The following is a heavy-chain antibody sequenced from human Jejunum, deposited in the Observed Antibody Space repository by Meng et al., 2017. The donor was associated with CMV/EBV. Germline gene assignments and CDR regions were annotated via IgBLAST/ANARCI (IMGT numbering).Heavy chain of an antibody. CDR1: GFIFGDYY. D-gene: IGHD6-19*01. V-gene: IGHV3-11*01. J-gene: IGHJ4*02. Sequence: SCAAAGFIFGDYYMNWLRQAPGKGLEWISYISWSGNLVYYADSVKGRFTISRDNVKNSLYLQMNSLRAEDTAVYYCAGLETSGKYVDSWGQGTLVTVSS. CDR2: ISWSGNLV. CDR3: AGLETSGKYVDS.